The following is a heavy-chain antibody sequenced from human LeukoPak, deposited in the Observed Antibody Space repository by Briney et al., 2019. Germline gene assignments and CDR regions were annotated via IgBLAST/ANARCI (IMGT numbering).Heavy chain of an antibody. J-gene: IGHJ4*02. CDR3: ARGWGAFDY. Sequence: GGSLRLSCAVSGFTVSTNYMSWVRQAPGKGLEWVSVIYTGGSTYYTDSVKGRFTISRDNSKNTLYLQMNSLRAEDTAVYYCARGWGAFDYWGQGTLVTVSS. V-gene: IGHV3-53*01. CDR1: GFTVSTNY. D-gene: IGHD1-26*01. CDR2: IYTGGST.